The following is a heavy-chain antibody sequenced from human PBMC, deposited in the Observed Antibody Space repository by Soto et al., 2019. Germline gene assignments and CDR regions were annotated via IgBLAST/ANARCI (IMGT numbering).Heavy chain of an antibody. Sequence: GALRLSCAASGFTFSSYAMSWVRQAPGKGLEWVSAISGSGGSTYYADSVKGRFTISRDNSKNTLYLQMNSLRAEDTAVYYCAKDLWITGTIDWFDPWGQGTLVTVSS. CDR2: ISGSGGST. V-gene: IGHV3-23*01. J-gene: IGHJ5*02. D-gene: IGHD1-7*01. CDR3: AKDLWITGTIDWFDP. CDR1: GFTFSSYA.